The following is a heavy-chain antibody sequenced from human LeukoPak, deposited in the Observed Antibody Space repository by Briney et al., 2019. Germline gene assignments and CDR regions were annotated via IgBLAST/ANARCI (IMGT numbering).Heavy chain of an antibody. D-gene: IGHD5-18*01. CDR3: TRHVHNYGIDY. CDR1: GGSFSGYY. CDR2: INYGGST. Sequence: PSETLSLTCAVYGGSFSGYYWSWIRQPPGKGLEWIANINYGGSTYYNPSLKSRVTISADTSKSQFSLKLSSVTAADTAVYYCTRHVHNYGIDYWGQGTLVTVSS. J-gene: IGHJ4*02. V-gene: IGHV4-34*01.